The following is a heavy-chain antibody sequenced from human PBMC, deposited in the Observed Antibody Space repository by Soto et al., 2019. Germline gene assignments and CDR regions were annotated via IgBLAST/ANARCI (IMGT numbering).Heavy chain of an antibody. CDR3: TRSAISPYGGLIGPFDY. D-gene: IGHD3-16*02. J-gene: IGHJ4*02. Sequence: QVQLAQSGAEERKPGASVKVSCEATGYTFTAYAMHWVRQAPGQRLEWMGWINPANGNTKYSQKFQGRLTITSDTSANTVYTELNSLTSADTAMYYCTRSAISPYGGLIGPFDYWGQGNLVTVSS. CDR2: INPANGNT. CDR1: GYTFTAYA. V-gene: IGHV1-3*05.